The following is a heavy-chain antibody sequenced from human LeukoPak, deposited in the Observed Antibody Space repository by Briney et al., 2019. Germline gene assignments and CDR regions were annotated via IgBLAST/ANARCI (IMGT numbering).Heavy chain of an antibody. V-gene: IGHV4-59*08. D-gene: IGHD3-3*01. Sequence: PSETLSLTCTVSGGSISSYYWSWIRQPPGKGLEWIGYIYYSGSTNYNPSLKSRVTISVDTPKNQFSLKLSSVTAADTAVYYCARLFPYYDFWSGPYYYYMDVWGKGTTVTVSS. CDR1: GGSISSYY. CDR3: ARLFPYYDFWSGPYYYYMDV. CDR2: IYYSGST. J-gene: IGHJ6*03.